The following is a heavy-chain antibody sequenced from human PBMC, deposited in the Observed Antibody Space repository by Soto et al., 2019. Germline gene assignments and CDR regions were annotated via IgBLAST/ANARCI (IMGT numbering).Heavy chain of an antibody. Sequence: TGGSLRLSCAASGFTFSSYGMHWVRQAPGKGLEWVAVISDDGSNEYYADSVKGRFTISRDNSKNTLYLQMNSPRAEDTAVYYCAKDLGQWLGYYYYGMDVWGQGTTVTVSS. J-gene: IGHJ6*02. V-gene: IGHV3-30*18. CDR3: AKDLGQWLGYYYYGMDV. CDR1: GFTFSSYG. D-gene: IGHD6-19*01. CDR2: ISDDGSNE.